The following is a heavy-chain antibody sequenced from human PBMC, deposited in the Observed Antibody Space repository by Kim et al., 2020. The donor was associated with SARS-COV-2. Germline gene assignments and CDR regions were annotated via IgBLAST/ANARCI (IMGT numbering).Heavy chain of an antibody. J-gene: IGHJ4*02. D-gene: IGHD2-15*01. CDR2: IIPMFGTA. V-gene: IGHV1-69*13. CDR3: ARHCGGSCQYDY. Sequence: SVKVSCKASGGTFSSYAISWVRQAPGQGLEWMGGIIPMFGTANYAQKFQGRVTITADESTSTAYMELSSLRSEDTAVYYCARHCGGSCQYDYWGQGTLVTVSS. CDR1: GGTFSSYA.